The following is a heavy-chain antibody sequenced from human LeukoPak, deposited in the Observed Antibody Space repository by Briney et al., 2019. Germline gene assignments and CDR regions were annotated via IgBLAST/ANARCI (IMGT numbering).Heavy chain of an antibody. Sequence: ASVKVSCKASGYTFTGYYMHWVRQAPGQELEWMGWINPNSGGTNYAQKFQGRVTMTRDTSISTAYMELSRLRSDDTAVYYCAAAPAYCGGDCPFDYWGQGTLVTVSS. V-gene: IGHV1-2*02. D-gene: IGHD2-21*02. CDR1: GYTFTGYY. CDR3: AAAPAYCGGDCPFDY. J-gene: IGHJ4*02. CDR2: INPNSGGT.